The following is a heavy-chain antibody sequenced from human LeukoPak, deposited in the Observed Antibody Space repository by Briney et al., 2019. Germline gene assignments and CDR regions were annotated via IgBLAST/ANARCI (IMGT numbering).Heavy chain of an antibody. J-gene: IGHJ4*02. CDR3: AREGRPIVATINEIFDY. CDR1: GFTFSNAW. Sequence: PGGSLRLSCAASGFTFSNAWMSWVRQAPGKGLEWVAVISYDGSNKYYADSVKGRFTISRDNSKNTLYLQMNSLRAEDTAVYYCAREGRPIVATINEIFDYWGQGTLVTVSS. CDR2: ISYDGSNK. V-gene: IGHV3-30-3*01. D-gene: IGHD5-12*01.